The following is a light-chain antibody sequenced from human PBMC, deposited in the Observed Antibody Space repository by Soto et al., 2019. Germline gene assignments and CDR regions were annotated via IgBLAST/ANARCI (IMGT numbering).Light chain of an antibody. CDR1: SSDVGGYNY. J-gene: IGLJ1*01. V-gene: IGLV2-8*01. CDR2: EVN. Sequence: QSALTQPPSASGSPGQSVTISCTGTSSDVGGYNYVSWYQQYPGKVPKLMIYEVNKRPSGVPDRFSGSKSGNTASLTVSGLQAVDEADYYCTSYAGGNIIFGTGTKVTVL. CDR3: TSYAGGNII.